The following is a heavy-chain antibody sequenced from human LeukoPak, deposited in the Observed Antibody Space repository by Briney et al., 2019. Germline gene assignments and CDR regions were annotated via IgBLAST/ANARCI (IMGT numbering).Heavy chain of an antibody. CDR2: IYSSGST. J-gene: IGHJ4*02. CDR3: ASTSLAVAGTSFDY. V-gene: IGHV4-4*07. CDR1: GGSISSYF. D-gene: IGHD6-19*01. Sequence: PSETLSLTCTFSGGSISSYFWSWTRQPAGKGLEWIGRIYSSGSTNYNPSLKSRVTMSVDTSKNQLSLQLSSVTAADTAVYYCASTSLAVAGTSFDYWGQGTLVTVSS.